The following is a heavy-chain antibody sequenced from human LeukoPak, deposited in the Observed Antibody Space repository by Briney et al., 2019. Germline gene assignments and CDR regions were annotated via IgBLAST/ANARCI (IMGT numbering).Heavy chain of an antibody. Sequence: GGSLRLSCAASGFTFSSYSMNWVRQAPGKGLEWVSSISSSSSYIYYADSVKGRFTISRDNAKNSLYLQMNSLRAEDTAVYYCARDLLSWYSGLPPSSDYWGQGTLVTVSS. D-gene: IGHD2-15*01. CDR2: ISSSSSYI. CDR3: ARDLLSWYSGLPPSSDY. V-gene: IGHV3-21*04. J-gene: IGHJ4*02. CDR1: GFTFSSYS.